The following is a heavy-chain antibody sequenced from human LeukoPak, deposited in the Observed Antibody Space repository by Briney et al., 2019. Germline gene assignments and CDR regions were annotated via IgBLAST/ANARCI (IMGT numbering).Heavy chain of an antibody. Sequence: SETLSLTCTVSGGSISSSSYYWGWIRQPPGKGLEWIGSIYYSGSTYYNPSLKSRVTISVDTSKNQFSLKLSSVTAADTAVYYCARRPQDILTGYSKTGFDYWGQGTPVTVSS. CDR2: IYYSGST. D-gene: IGHD3-9*01. CDR3: ARRPQDILTGYSKTGFDY. J-gene: IGHJ4*02. V-gene: IGHV4-39*07. CDR1: GGSISSSSYY.